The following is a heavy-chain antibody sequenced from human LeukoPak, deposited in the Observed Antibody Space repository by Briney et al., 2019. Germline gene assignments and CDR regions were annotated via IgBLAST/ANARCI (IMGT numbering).Heavy chain of an antibody. CDR1: GFTFSSYW. J-gene: IGHJ4*02. V-gene: IGHV3-23*01. CDR3: TTQLLWFGELEIDY. CDR2: ISGSGGST. Sequence: GGSLRLSCAASGFTFSSYWMSWVRQAPGKGLEWVSAISGSGGSTYYADSVKGRFTISRDNSKNTLYLQMNSLKTEDTAVYYCTTQLLWFGELEIDYWGQGTLVTVSS. D-gene: IGHD3-10*01.